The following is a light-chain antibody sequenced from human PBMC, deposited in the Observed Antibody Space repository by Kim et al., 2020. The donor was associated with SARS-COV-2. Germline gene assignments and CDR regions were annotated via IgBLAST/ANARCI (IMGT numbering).Light chain of an antibody. V-gene: IGLV1-47*01. J-gene: IGLJ2*01. Sequence: GQRVTNSCSGSSPNIGSNYVYWYQQLPGTAPKLLIFQDNQRPPGVPDRFSCSRSGTSASLAISDLRSDDEAEYHCATWDDSLRGIVFGGGTKVTVL. CDR1: SPNIGSNY. CDR2: QDN. CDR3: ATWDDSLRGIV.